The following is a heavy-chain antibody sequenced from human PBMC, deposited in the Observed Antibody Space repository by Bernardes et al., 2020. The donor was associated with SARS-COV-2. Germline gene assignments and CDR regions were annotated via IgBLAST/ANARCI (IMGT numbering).Heavy chain of an antibody. CDR2: ITYDGGEK. CDR3: ATTAQYEYNRVFDF. J-gene: IGHJ4*02. D-gene: IGHD1-20*01. Sequence: GGSLRLSCAASGFTFSSYGMHWVRQAPGKGLEWVADITYDGGEKFYAYSVKGRITISRDNSKNTLYLQMNSLKAEDTAVYYWATTAQYEYNRVFDFWGQGTLVTVSS. V-gene: IGHV3-30*03. CDR1: GFTFSSYG.